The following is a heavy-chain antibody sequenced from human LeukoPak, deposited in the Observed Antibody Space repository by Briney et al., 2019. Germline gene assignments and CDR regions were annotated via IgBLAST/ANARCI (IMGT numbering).Heavy chain of an antibody. CDR2: FDPEDGVK. D-gene: IGHD5-18*01. J-gene: IGHJ4*02. CDR3: AYRGYSYGSFDY. Sequence: ASVKVSCKVSGYTLLELSMHWVRQAPGKGLEGMGGFDPEDGVKIYAQKFQGRVSMTEDTSTNTAYMELSSLRSEDTAVYYCAYRGYSYGSFDYWGQGTLVTVSS. V-gene: IGHV1-24*01. CDR1: GYTLLELS.